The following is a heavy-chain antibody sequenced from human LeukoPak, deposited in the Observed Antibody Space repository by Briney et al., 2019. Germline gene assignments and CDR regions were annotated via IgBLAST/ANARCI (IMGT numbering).Heavy chain of an antibody. CDR1: GGTFSSYA. J-gene: IGHJ4*02. Sequence: SVKVSCKASGGTFSSYAISWVRQAPGQGLEWMGRIIPIFGTANYAQKFQGRVTITADESTSTAYMELSSLRSEDTAVYYCARDSVVGAITNYFDYWGQGTLVTVSS. D-gene: IGHD1-26*01. CDR3: ARDSVVGAITNYFDY. V-gene: IGHV1-69*13. CDR2: IIPIFGTA.